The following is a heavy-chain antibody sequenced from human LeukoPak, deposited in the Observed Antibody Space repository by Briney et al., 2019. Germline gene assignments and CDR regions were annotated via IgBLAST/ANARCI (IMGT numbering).Heavy chain of an antibody. CDR1: GYTFTSYD. CDR3: ARGSDIVVVPAAINWFDP. Sequence: ASVKVSCKASGYTFTSYDINWVRQATGHGLEWMGWMNPNSGNTGYAQKFQGRVTMTRNTSISTAYMELSSLRSEDTAVYYCARGSDIVVVPAAINWFDPWGQGTLVTVSS. J-gene: IGHJ5*02. D-gene: IGHD2-2*01. CDR2: MNPNSGNT. V-gene: IGHV1-8*01.